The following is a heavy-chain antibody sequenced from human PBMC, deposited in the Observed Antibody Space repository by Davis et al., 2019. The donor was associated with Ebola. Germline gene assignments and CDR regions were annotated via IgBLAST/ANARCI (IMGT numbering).Heavy chain of an antibody. CDR2: IIPILGIA. CDR3: AREHYYDSSGYNYYYYGMDV. Sequence: SVKVSCKASGGTFSSYAISWVRQAPGQGLEWMGRIIPILGIANYAQKFQGRVTITADKSTSTAYMELSSLRSEDTAVYYCAREHYYDSSGYNYYYYGMDVWGQGTMVTVSS. V-gene: IGHV1-69*04. D-gene: IGHD3-22*01. J-gene: IGHJ6*02. CDR1: GGTFSSYA.